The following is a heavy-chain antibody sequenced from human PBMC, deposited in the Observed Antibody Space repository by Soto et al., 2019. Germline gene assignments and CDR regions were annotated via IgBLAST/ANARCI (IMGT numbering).Heavy chain of an antibody. CDR2: IKQDGSEK. CDR1: GFTFSSYW. Sequence: GGSLRLSCAASGFTFSSYWMSWVRQAPGKGLEWVANIKQDGSEKYYVDYVKGRFTISRDNAKNSLFLQMNCLRAEDTVLYYCARDYLDDYGDYGCFDYWGQGTLVTVSS. D-gene: IGHD4-17*01. V-gene: IGHV3-7*01. CDR3: ARDYLDDYGDYGCFDY. J-gene: IGHJ4*02.